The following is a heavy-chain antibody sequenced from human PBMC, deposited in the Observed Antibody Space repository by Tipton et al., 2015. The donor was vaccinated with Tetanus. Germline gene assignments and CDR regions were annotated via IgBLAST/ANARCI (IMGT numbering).Heavy chain of an antibody. J-gene: IGHJ4*02. CDR2: IDYRGNT. V-gene: IGHV4-31*03. CDR3: ASDPALMGNFDY. D-gene: IGHD2-2*01. CDR1: GDSIDGGFKN. Sequence: TLSLTCTVSGDSIDGGFKNWGWIRQQPGKGLEWIGYIDYRGNTYYNPSLRRRVTFSFDTSENQFSLRLTSVTAADTAVYYCASDPALMGNFDYGGQGTLVPVSS.